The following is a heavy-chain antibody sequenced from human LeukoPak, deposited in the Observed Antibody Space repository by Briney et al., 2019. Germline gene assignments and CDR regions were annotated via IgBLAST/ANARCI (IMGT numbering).Heavy chain of an antibody. D-gene: IGHD3-3*01. CDR1: GFTVSSNY. J-gene: IGHJ2*01. CDR2: ISYDGSNK. CDR3: AKESGYFYWYFDL. Sequence: GGSLRLSCAASGFTVSSNYMSWVRQAPGKGLEWVAVISYDGSNKFYADSVKGRFTISRDNSKNTLYLQMNSLRAEDTAVYYCAKESGYFYWYFDLWGRGTLVTVSS. V-gene: IGHV3-30*18.